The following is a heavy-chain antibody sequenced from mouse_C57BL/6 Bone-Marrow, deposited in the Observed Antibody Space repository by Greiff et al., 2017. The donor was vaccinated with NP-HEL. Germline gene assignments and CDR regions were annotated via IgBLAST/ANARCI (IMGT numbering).Heavy chain of an antibody. CDR1: GYTFTNYW. D-gene: IGHD4-1*01. J-gene: IGHJ4*01. Sequence: VQLQQSGAELVRPGTSVKMSCKASGYTFTNYWIGWAKQRPGHGLEWIGDIYPGGGYTNYNEKFKGKATLTADKSSSTAYMQFSSLTSEDSAIYYWSREGWDEENYAIDYWGQGTSVTVSS. CDR3: SREGWDEENYAIDY. V-gene: IGHV1-63*01. CDR2: IYPGGGYT.